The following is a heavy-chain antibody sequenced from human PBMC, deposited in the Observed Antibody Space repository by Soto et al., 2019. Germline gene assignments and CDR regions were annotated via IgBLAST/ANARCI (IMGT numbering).Heavy chain of an antibody. CDR2: IYYSGTT. D-gene: IGHD2-21*01. CDR1: GGSISSGGYY. CDR3: AASCVACGGFNYYGMDV. V-gene: IGHV4-31*03. Sequence: SETLSLTCTVSGGSISSGGYYWYWIRQHPGKGLEWIGYIYYSGTTYYNPSLKSRVTISVDTSKNQFSLNLSSVTAADTAVYYCAASCVACGGFNYYGMDVWGQGTTVT. J-gene: IGHJ6*02.